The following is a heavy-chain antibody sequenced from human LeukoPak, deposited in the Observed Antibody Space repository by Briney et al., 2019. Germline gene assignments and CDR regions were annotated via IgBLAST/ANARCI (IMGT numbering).Heavy chain of an antibody. CDR3: TRDVPGYSSDFDF. D-gene: IGHD6-19*01. CDR2: INPNNGDT. Sequence: ASVKVSCKASGYTFTGFFMHWVRRAPGQGLEWMGWINPNNGDTTYAQKSQGRVTLTRDTSIRTVFMEVNRLTSDDTAVYYCTRDVPGYSSDFDFWGQGTLVTVSS. J-gene: IGHJ4*02. CDR1: GYTFTGFF. V-gene: IGHV1-2*02.